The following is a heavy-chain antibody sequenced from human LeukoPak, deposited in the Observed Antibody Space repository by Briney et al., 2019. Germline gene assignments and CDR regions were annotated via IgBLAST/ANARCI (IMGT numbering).Heavy chain of an antibody. D-gene: IGHD3-22*01. CDR3: ARRHTYYYDSSGYPLDAFDI. CDR2: IYYSGST. Sequence: PSETLSLTCTVSGGSISSYYWSWIRQPPGKGLEWIGYIYYSGSTNYNPSLKSRVTLSVDTSKNQFSLKLSSVTAADTAVYYCARRHTYYYDSSGYPLDAFDIWGQGTMVTVSS. V-gene: IGHV4-59*01. J-gene: IGHJ3*02. CDR1: GGSISSYY.